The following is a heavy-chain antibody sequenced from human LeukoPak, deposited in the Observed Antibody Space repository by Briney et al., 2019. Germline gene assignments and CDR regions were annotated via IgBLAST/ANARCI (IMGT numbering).Heavy chain of an antibody. V-gene: IGHV3-23*01. J-gene: IGHJ4*02. CDR2: ISGGADRT. CDR1: GITFSTFA. Sequence: GESLILSCAASGITFSTFAMSWVRQAPGRGLECVSVISGGADRTYYAETVKGRFTISRDNSKNTLYLQMNSLRAEDTAVYYCAKGHSAFGTGFDCWGQGTLATVSS. D-gene: IGHD1-26*01. CDR3: AKGHSAFGTGFDC.